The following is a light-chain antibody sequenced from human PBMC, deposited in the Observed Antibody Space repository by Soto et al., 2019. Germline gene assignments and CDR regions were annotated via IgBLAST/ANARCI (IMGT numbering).Light chain of an antibody. CDR2: EVS. V-gene: IGLV2-8*01. Sequence: QSVLTQPPSASGFPGQSVTISCTGTSSDIGGYNYVSWYQQHPGKAPKLIIYEVSKRPSGVPDRFSGSKSGNTASLTVSGLQAEDEADYYCTSYAGSNNLVFAGGTKLTVL. CDR3: TSYAGSNNLV. J-gene: IGLJ3*02. CDR1: SSDIGGYNY.